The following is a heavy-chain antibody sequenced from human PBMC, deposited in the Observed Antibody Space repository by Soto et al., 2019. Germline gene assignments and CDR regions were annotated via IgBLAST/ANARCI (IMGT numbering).Heavy chain of an antibody. V-gene: IGHV5-10-1*01. CDR1: GYSFACYW. Sequence: PRASLKISCKGTGYSFACYWITGVLHTPGKGLEWMGRIDPSDSQTYYSPSFRGHVTISVTKSITTVFLQWSSLRASDTAMYYCARQIYDSDTGPNFQYYFDSWGQGTPVTVSS. D-gene: IGHD3-22*01. CDR3: ARQIYDSDTGPNFQYYFDS. CDR2: IDPSDSQT. J-gene: IGHJ4*02.